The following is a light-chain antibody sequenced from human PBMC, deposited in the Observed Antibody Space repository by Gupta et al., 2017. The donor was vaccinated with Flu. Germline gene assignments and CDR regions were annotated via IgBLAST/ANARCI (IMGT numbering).Light chain of an antibody. Sequence: ETVLTQSPDFQSVSPRETVTITCQASEGIGSNLHWFQQNPHQSPKLLIKYASQSGPGVPSRFSGSRSGTDYTLTIQGLEHEDAATYYCQHTNRLLMTFGQGTKVEI. CDR3: QHTNRLLMT. J-gene: IGKJ2*01. V-gene: IGKV6-21*01. CDR2: YAS. CDR1: EGIGSN.